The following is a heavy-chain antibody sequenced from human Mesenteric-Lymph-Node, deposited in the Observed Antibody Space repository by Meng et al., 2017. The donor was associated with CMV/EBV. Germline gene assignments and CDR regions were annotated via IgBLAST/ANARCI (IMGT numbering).Heavy chain of an antibody. CDR1: GYTFTSYD. CDR3: ARKAYYDYYYGMDV. V-gene: IGHV1-8*03. J-gene: IGHJ6*02. Sequence: ASVQVSCKASGYTFTSYDINWVRQATGQGLEWMGWMNPNSGNTGYAQKFQGRVTITRNTSISTAYMELSSLRSEDTAVYYCARKAYYDYYYGMDVWGQGTTVTVSS. CDR2: MNPNSGNT.